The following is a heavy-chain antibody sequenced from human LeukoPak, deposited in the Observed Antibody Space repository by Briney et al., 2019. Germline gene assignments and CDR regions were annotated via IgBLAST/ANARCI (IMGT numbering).Heavy chain of an antibody. Sequence: GASVKVSCKASGYTFTSYGISWVRQATGQGLEWLGWMNPNSGHTGFAQKFQGRVTMTRDTSISTAYMELSSLRSEDTAMYYCAMYYYDTSGPYVGAFDIWGQGTMVTVSS. D-gene: IGHD3-22*01. CDR1: GYTFTSYG. CDR2: MNPNSGHT. V-gene: IGHV1-8*02. CDR3: AMYYYDTSGPYVGAFDI. J-gene: IGHJ3*02.